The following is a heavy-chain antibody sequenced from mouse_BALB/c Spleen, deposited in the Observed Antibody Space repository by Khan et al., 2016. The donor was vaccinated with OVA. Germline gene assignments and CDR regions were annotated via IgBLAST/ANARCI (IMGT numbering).Heavy chain of an antibody. J-gene: IGHJ3*01. Sequence: QVQLQQSGAELVRPGVSVKISCKGSGYTFTDYAMHWVKQSHAKSLEWIGFISTYYGDADYNQTFKGKATMTVDKSSSTAYMELARLTSADSAIYYCARGSGNSRGADWGQGTLVTVSA. D-gene: IGHD1-3*01. CDR3: ARGSGNSRGAD. CDR1: GYTFTDYA. V-gene: IGHV1S137*01. CDR2: ISTYYGDA.